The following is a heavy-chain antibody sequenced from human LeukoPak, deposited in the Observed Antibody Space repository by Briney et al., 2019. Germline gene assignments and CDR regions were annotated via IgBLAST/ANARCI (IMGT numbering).Heavy chain of an antibody. J-gene: IGHJ5*02. V-gene: IGHV1-8*03. CDR1: GYTFTSYD. Sequence: ASVKVSCXASGYTFTSYDINWVRQASGQGLEWMGWMNPNSGNTGYAQKFQGRVTITRNTSISTAYMELSSLRSEDTAVYYCASHYYDSSGYQPWGQGTLVTVSS. D-gene: IGHD3-22*01. CDR3: ASHYYDSSGYQP. CDR2: MNPNSGNT.